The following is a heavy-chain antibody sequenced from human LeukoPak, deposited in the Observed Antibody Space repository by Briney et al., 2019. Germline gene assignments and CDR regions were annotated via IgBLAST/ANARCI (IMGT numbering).Heavy chain of an antibody. D-gene: IGHD3-10*01. V-gene: IGHV4-59*12. Sequence: SETLSLTCTVSGGSISSYYWSWIRQPPGKGLEWIGYIYYSGSTNYNPSLKGRVTISVDTSKNQFSLKLSSVTAADTAVYYCARGQVFGYYFDYWGQGTLVTVSS. CDR1: GGSISSYY. CDR2: IYYSGST. CDR3: ARGQVFGYYFDY. J-gene: IGHJ4*02.